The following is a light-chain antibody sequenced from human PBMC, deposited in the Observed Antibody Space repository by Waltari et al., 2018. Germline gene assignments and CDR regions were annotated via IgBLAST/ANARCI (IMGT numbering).Light chain of an antibody. J-gene: IGLJ3*02. CDR3: SSLTSRNSLV. CDR1: SGDIGNYNF. CDR2: EVS. V-gene: IGLV2-14*01. Sequence: QSALTQPASVSGSPGQSITLSCTGTSGDIGNYNFFSWYQQHPGKAPKPLLYEVSNRPLGVSYRFSGSKSGATASLTISGLHPEDAADYYCSSLTSRNSLVFGGGTTVTVL.